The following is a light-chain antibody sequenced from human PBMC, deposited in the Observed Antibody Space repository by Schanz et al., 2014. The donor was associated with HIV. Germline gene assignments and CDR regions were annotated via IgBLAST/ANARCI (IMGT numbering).Light chain of an antibody. CDR2: KAS. Sequence: DIPMTQSPSTLSASVGDTVTITCRASQNINRWLAWYQQKAGEVPKLLIYKASTLQSGVPSRFSGSGSGTEFTLTISSLQPEDFATYYCQQYDKYSYSFGQGTKLEIK. CDR3: QQYDKYSYS. J-gene: IGKJ2*03. CDR1: QNINRW. V-gene: IGKV1-5*03.